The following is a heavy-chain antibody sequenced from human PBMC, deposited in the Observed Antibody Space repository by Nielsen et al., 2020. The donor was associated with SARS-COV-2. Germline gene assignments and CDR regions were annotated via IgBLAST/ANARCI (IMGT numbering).Heavy chain of an antibody. CDR2: ISYDGSNK. Sequence: GESLKISCAASGFTFSSYGMHWVRQAPGKGLEWVAVISYDGSNKYYADSVKGRFTISRDNSKNTLYLQMNSLRAEDTAVYYCARDRVAVAQTTWYFDLWGRGTLVTVSS. CDR1: GFTFSSYG. CDR3: ARDRVAVAQTTWYFDL. J-gene: IGHJ2*01. D-gene: IGHD6-19*01. V-gene: IGHV3-30*03.